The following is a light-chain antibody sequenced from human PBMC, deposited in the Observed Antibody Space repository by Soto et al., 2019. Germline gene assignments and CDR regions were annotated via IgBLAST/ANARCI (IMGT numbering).Light chain of an antibody. J-gene: IGLJ1*01. Sequence: QAAVTKPASVSRSLGQSITISCSVMRRDLGAYNYFSWYQQHTGKAPRLVIYEVTNRPSGVSNRFSGSKSGNTASLTISGLQGEEEADYYCNSFTESSLYGFGTGTKVTVL. CDR2: EVT. CDR3: NSFTESSLYG. CDR1: RRDLGAYNY. V-gene: IGLV2-14*01.